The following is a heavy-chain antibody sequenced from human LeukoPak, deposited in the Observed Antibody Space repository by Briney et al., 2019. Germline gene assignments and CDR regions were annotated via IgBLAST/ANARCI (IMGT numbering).Heavy chain of an antibody. V-gene: IGHV3-30-3*01. CDR1: GFTFSSYA. J-gene: IGHJ4*02. CDR2: ISYDGSNK. CDR3: ARAVAGKPPDY. D-gene: IGHD6-19*01. Sequence: GGSLRLSCAASGFTFSSYAMHWVRQAPGKGLEWVAVISYDGSNKYYADSVKGRFTISRDNSKNTLYLQMNSLRAEDTAVYYCARAVAGKPPDYWGQGTLVTVSS.